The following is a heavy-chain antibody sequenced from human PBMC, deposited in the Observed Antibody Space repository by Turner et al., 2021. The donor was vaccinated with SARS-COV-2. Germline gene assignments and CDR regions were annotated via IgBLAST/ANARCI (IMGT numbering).Heavy chain of an antibody. CDR2: ISSSTSTL. CDR1: AFTFRRYS. J-gene: IGHJ6*02. D-gene: IGHD2-15*01. CDR3: ASTSVVNYGMDV. V-gene: IGHV3-48*01. Sequence: EAQLLESGGGLVHAGGSLRPSCAASAFTFRRYSMNWVGQAPGKGLEAVSYISSSTSTLYYADPVKGRVTSFRDNAKNSRYLQMNSLRAEDTAVYYCASTSVVNYGMDVWGQGTTVTVSS.